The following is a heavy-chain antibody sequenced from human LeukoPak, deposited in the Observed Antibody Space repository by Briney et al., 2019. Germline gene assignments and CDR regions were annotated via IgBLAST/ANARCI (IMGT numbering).Heavy chain of an antibody. CDR3: ARGYDSSGYYYSTWY. V-gene: IGHV1-2*02. Sequence: GASVKVSCKASGYTFTGYYMYWVRQAPGQGLEWMGWINPNSGGTNYAQKFQGRVTMTRDTSISTAYMELSRLRSDDTAVYYCARGYDSSGYYYSTWYWGQGTLVTVSS. D-gene: IGHD3-22*01. CDR2: INPNSGGT. J-gene: IGHJ4*02. CDR1: GYTFTGYY.